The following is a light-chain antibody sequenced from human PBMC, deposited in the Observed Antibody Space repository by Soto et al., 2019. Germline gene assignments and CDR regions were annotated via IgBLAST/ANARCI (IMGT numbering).Light chain of an antibody. J-gene: IGLJ2*01. CDR2: EVS. CDR1: SSDVGGYND. V-gene: IGLV2-8*01. CDR3: SSYAGSNNVV. Sequence: QSALTQPPSASGSPGQSVTISCTGTSSDVGGYNDVSWYQQHPGKAPKLMIYEVSKRPSGVPDRFSGSKSGNTASLTVSGLHAEDEADYYCSSYAGSNNVVFGGGTKLTVL.